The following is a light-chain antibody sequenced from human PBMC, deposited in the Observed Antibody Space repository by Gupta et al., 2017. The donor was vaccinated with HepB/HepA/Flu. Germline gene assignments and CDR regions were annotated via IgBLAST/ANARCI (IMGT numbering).Light chain of an antibody. CDR2: GAS. CDR3: QQDSSSLT. V-gene: IGKV3-20*01. Sequence: EIVLTQSPGTLSLSPGERATLSCRASQSVSSSYLAWYQQKPGQAPRLLIYGASSRATGIPDRFSGSGAGKDFTLTSSRREPEDFAVYYGQQDSSSLTFGRGTKVEIK. CDR1: QSVSSSY. J-gene: IGKJ4*01.